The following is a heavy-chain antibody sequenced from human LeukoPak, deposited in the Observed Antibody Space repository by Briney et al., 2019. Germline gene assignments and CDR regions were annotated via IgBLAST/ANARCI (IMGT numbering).Heavy chain of an antibody. CDR1: GYTFTSYG. J-gene: IGHJ4*02. V-gene: IGHV1-18*01. Sequence: GASVKVSCKASGYTFTSYGISWVRQAPGQGLEWMGWISAYNGNTNYAQKLQGRVTMTTDTSTSTAYMELRSLRSDDTAVYYCARVLYYGSGNPLLSQDYWGQGTLVTVSS. CDR3: ARVLYYGSGNPLLSQDY. CDR2: ISAYNGNT. D-gene: IGHD3-10*01.